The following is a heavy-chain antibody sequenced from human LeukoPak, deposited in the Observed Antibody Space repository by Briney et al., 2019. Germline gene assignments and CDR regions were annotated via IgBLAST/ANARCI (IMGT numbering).Heavy chain of an antibody. Sequence: GGSLRLSCAASGFTFSSFEMNWVRQAPGKGLEWISYITSSGTTKKYEDSVRGRFTISRDNARNSLYLQMNSLRAEDTAVYYCAGHPGYHNNFDYWGQGTLVTVSS. D-gene: IGHD5-12*01. CDR3: AGHPGYHNNFDY. V-gene: IGHV3-48*03. J-gene: IGHJ4*02. CDR1: GFTFSSFE. CDR2: ITSSGTTK.